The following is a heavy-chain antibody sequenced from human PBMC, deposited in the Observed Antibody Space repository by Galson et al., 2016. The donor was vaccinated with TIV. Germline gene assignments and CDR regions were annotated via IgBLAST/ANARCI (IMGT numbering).Heavy chain of an antibody. J-gene: IGHJ6*02. CDR3: ARGGHYALDV. V-gene: IGHV1-69*13. Sequence: SVKVSCKASGGVFNNYAIIWVRQAPGQGLEWMGGIVPLSGTNYAKKFQGSVTVTADEATKTTYMDLSGLRSDDTAVYYCARGGHYALDVWGQGTAVTVSS. D-gene: IGHD1-26*01. CDR2: IVPLSGT. CDR1: GGVFNNYA.